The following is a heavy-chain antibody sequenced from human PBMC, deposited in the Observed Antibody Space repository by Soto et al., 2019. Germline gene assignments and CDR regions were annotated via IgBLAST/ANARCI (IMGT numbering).Heavy chain of an antibody. CDR1: GTSISSYY. J-gene: IGHJ4*02. CDR2: IHYSGTT. V-gene: IGHV4-59*01. CDR3: ARDWGTGFYQPDS. Sequence: PTETLSLTCTVSGTSISSYYWSWIRQPPGKGLEWIANIHYSGTTNYNPSLASRVTLSVDTSKNQFSLKMTSVTAADRAMYYCARDWGTGFYQPDSWGQGTLVTVSS. D-gene: IGHD2-2*01.